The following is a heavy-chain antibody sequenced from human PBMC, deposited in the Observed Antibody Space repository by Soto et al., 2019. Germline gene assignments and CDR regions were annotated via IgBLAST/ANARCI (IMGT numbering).Heavy chain of an antibody. CDR2: IIPIFGTE. CDR1: GGTFSSYA. J-gene: IGHJ5*02. D-gene: IGHD2-2*01. Sequence: ASVKVSCKASGGTFSSYAISWVRQAPGQGIEWMGGIIPIFGTENSAQKFQGRVTITADEYTCTAYMELSSLRSEDTAVYYWARGGGYCSSTSCYWWDRNWFDPWGQGTLVTVSS. V-gene: IGHV1-69*13. CDR3: ARGGGYCSSTSCYWWDRNWFDP.